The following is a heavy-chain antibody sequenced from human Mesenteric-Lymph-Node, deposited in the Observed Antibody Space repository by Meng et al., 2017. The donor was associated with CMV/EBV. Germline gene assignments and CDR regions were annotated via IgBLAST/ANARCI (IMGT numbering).Heavy chain of an antibody. Sequence: QVQLKQWGAGLLKPSETLSLTCAVYGGSFSGYYWSWIRQPPGKGLEWIGEINHSGSTNYNPSLKSRVTISVDTSKNQFSLKLSSVTAADTAVYYCARHQRWLKSEGGFNYWGQGTLVTVS. J-gene: IGHJ4*02. CDR1: GGSFSGYY. CDR2: INHSGST. D-gene: IGHD4-23*01. CDR3: ARHQRWLKSEGGFNY. V-gene: IGHV4-34*01.